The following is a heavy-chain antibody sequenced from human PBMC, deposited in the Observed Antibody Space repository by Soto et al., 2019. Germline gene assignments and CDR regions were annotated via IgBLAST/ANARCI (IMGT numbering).Heavy chain of an antibody. Sequence: ASVKVSCKASGYTFTSYYMHWVRQAPGQGLEWMGIINPSGGSTSYAQKFQGRVTMTRDTSTSTVFMELSSLTSEDTAIYFCARAYCSTIQCLPGVYWGPGALVTVSS. D-gene: IGHD2-2*01. CDR3: ARAYCSTIQCLPGVY. CDR1: GYTFTSYY. J-gene: IGHJ4*02. V-gene: IGHV1-46*01. CDR2: INPSGGST.